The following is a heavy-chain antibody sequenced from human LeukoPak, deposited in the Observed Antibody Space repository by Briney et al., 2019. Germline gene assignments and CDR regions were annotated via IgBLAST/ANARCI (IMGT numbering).Heavy chain of an antibody. CDR3: ARGPATYDFWSGNDY. Sequence: GGSLRLSCAASGFTFSSYSMNWVRQAPGKGLEWVSSISSSSSYIYYADSVKGRFTISRDNSKNTLYLQMNSLRAEDTAVYYCARGPATYDFWSGNDYWGQGTLVTVSS. CDR1: GFTFSSYS. J-gene: IGHJ4*02. D-gene: IGHD3-3*01. V-gene: IGHV3-21*01. CDR2: ISSSSSYI.